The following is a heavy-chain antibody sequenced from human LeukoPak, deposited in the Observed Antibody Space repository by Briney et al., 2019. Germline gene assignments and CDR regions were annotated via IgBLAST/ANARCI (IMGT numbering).Heavy chain of an antibody. CDR3: ARATSSSWYEFDY. CDR2: IYSGGST. V-gene: IGHV3-53*01. CDR1: GFTVSSNY. Sequence: GGSLRLSCAASGFTVSSNYMSWVRQAPGKGLEWVSVIYSGGSTYYADSVKGRFAISRDSSKNTLYLQMNSLRAEDTAVYYCARATSSSWYEFDYWGQGTLVTVSS. J-gene: IGHJ4*02. D-gene: IGHD6-13*01.